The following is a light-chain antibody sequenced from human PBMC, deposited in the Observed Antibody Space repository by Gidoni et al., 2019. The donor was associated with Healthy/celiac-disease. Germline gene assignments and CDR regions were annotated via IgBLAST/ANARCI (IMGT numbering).Light chain of an antibody. CDR2: NTS. CDR1: TGAVTSGYY. Sequence: QTVVTQEPSLPVPPVGTVTLTCASSTGAVTSGYYPNWFQQKPGQAPRALIYNTSNKHSWTPARCSGALLGGKAALTLSGVQPEDEAEYYCLLYYGGAQHWVFGGGTKLTVL. J-gene: IGLJ3*02. CDR3: LLYYGGAQHWV. V-gene: IGLV7-43*01.